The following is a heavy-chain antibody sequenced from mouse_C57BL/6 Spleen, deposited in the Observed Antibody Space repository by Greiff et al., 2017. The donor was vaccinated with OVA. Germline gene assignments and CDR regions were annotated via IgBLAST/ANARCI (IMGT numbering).Heavy chain of an antibody. V-gene: IGHV3-6*01. CDR2: ISYDGSN. J-gene: IGHJ4*01. D-gene: IGHD2-5*01. Sequence: EVKLVESGPGLVKPSQSLSLTCSVTGYSITSGYYWNWIRQFPGNKLEWMGYISYDGSNNYNPSLKNRISITRDTSKNQFFLKLNSVTTEDTATYYCARAYSKDYAMDYWGQGTSVTVSS. CDR3: ARAYSKDYAMDY. CDR1: GYSITSGYY.